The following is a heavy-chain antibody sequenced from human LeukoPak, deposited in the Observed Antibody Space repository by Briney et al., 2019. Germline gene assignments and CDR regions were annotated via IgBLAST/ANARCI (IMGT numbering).Heavy chain of an antibody. Sequence: GASVKVSCKASGYTFTGYYIHWVRQAPGQGLEWMGWINSNTGDTKYAQMSQGRVTVTRDTSINTAYMELSRLRSDDRAVYYCTRSSNLPYDYWGQGTLVTVSS. CDR1: GYTFTGYY. CDR3: TRSSNLPYDY. J-gene: IGHJ4*02. D-gene: IGHD4-11*01. CDR2: INSNTGDT. V-gene: IGHV1-2*02.